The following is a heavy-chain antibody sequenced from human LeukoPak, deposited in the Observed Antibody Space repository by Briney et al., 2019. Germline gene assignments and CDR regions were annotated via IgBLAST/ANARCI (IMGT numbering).Heavy chain of an antibody. CDR2: IYYSGST. Sequence: PSETLSFTCTVSGGSISSGSYCWSWLRQYPGKGLEWIGDIYYSGSTYYNPSLKSRVTISLDTSRNQFSLKLSSVTAADTTIYYCARKKLDLRGAYNWFDPWGQGTLVTVSS. CDR3: ARKKLDLRGAYNWFDP. CDR1: GGSISSGSYC. V-gene: IGHV4-31*03. J-gene: IGHJ5*02. D-gene: IGHD1-7*01.